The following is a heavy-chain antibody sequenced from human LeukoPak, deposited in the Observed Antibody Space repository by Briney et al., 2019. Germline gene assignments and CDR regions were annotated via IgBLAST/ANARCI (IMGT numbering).Heavy chain of an antibody. D-gene: IGHD5-18*01. V-gene: IGHV3-48*03. J-gene: IGHJ6*02. CDR3: ARWDRGYSSGTYYYYGMDV. Sequence: GGSLRLSCAASGFTFSSYEMNWVRQAPGEGLEWVSYISSSGSTIYYADSVKGRFTISRDNAKNSLYLQMNSLRAEDTAVYYCARWDRGYSSGTYYYYGMDVWGQGTTVTVSS. CDR2: ISSSGSTI. CDR1: GFTFSSYE.